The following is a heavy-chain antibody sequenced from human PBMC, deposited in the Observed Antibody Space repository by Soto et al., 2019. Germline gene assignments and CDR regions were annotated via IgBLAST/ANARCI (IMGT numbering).Heavy chain of an antibody. CDR1: GFTVSSNY. D-gene: IGHD3-10*01. J-gene: IGHJ3*02. CDR3: ARGALPRGGGAFDI. CDR2: MYSGGST. Sequence: PGGSLRLSCVASGFTVSSNYMSWVRQAPGKGLEWVSVMYSGGSTYYADSVKGRFTISRDISKNTLYLQMNSLRAEDTAVYYCARGALPRGGGAFDIWGQGTMVTVSS. V-gene: IGHV3-53*01.